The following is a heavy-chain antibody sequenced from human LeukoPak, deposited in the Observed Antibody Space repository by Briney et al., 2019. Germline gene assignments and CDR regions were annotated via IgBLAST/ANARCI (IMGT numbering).Heavy chain of an antibody. V-gene: IGHV1-8*01. CDR1: GYTFTSYD. Sequence: ASVKVSCKASGYTFTSYDINWVRQATGQGLEWMGWMNPNSGNTGYAQKFQGRVTMTRNTSITTAYMELSSLRSEDTAVYYCARMSKIAARLEYYYYYMDVWGKGTTVTVSS. CDR2: MNPNSGNT. J-gene: IGHJ6*03. CDR3: ARMSKIAARLEYYYYYMDV. D-gene: IGHD6-6*01.